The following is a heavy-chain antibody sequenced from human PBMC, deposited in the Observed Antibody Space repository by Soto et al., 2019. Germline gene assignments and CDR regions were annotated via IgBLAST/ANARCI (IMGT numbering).Heavy chain of an antibody. CDR3: AKDEGIYYFDY. Sequence: QVQLVESGGGVVQPGRSLRLSCAASGFTFSSYGMHWVRQATGKGLEWVAVISYDGSNKYYAYSVKGRFTISRDNSKNSLYLQSNSLRAEVTAVYYCAKDEGIYYFDYWGQGTLVIVSS. V-gene: IGHV3-30*18. CDR2: ISYDGSNK. D-gene: IGHD3-10*01. J-gene: IGHJ4*02. CDR1: GFTFSSYG.